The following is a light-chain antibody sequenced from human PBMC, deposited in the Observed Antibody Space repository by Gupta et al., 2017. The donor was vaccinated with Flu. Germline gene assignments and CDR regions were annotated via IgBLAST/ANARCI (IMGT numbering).Light chain of an antibody. CDR2: DNS. CDR1: SSNIGSNT. CDR3: AVWDDSLSGLYV. J-gene: IGLJ1*01. V-gene: IGLV1-44*01. Sequence: VPIPCPGSSSNIGSNTVDWYQPLPGTAPKLLIYDNSQRPSGVADRFSGSKSGTSASLAVSGLQSEDEADYYCAVWDDSLSGLYVFGAGTKVTVL.